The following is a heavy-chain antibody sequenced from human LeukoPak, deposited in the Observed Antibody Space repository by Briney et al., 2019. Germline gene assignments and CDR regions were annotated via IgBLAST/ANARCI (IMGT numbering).Heavy chain of an antibody. CDR1: GGSISSGGYY. CDR3: ARAKGGRSSSRLIDY. J-gene: IGHJ4*02. V-gene: IGHV4-30-2*01. CDR2: IYHSGST. D-gene: IGHD6-6*01. Sequence: SQTLSLTCTVSGGSISSGGYYWSWIRQPPGKGLEWIGYIYHSGSTYYNPSLKSRVTISVDTSKNQFSLKLSSVTAADTAVYYCARAKGGRSSSRLIDYWGQGTLVTVSS.